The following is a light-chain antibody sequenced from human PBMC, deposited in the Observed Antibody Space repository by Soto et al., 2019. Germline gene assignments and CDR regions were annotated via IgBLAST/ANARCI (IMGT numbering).Light chain of an antibody. CDR1: SGHSNYA. J-gene: IGLJ2*01. V-gene: IGLV4-69*01. Sequence: QPVLTQSPSASASLGASVKLTCTLSSGHSNYAIAWHQQQPEKGPRYLMKLNRDGSHSKGDGIPNRFSGSSSGAERYLTISSLKSEDEADYYCQTWGTGIVIFGGGTKRTVL. CDR3: QTWGTGIVI. CDR2: LNRDGSH.